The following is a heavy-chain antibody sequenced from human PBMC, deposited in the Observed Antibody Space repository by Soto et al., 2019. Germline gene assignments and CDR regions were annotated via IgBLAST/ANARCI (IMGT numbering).Heavy chain of an antibody. Sequence: SETLSLTFTVSGGPISTTNYYWGWIRQPPGKGLEWVLSRYYSGSTYYNPSLKSRVTISVDTSKNHFSLKLTYVTAADTAVYYCARQAYGYFYNYGVDVWGQGTTVTVSS. CDR3: ARQAYGYFYNYGVDV. V-gene: IGHV4-39*01. D-gene: IGHD5-18*01. CDR2: RYYSGST. CDR1: GGPISTTNYY. J-gene: IGHJ6*02.